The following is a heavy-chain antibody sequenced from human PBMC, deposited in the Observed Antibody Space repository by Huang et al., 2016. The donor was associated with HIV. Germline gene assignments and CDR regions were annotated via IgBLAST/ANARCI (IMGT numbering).Heavy chain of an antibody. J-gene: IGHJ2*01. CDR2: FDPEKGKT. Sequence: QVQLVQSGPEVKKPGASVRVSCKVSGYTLTELSMHWVRQAPGKGLEWMRGFDPEKGKTICAKKSQGTVTMTEDTAIDTVYMELTSLRSDDTAVYYCASDNPLDVDYGYWYFDLWGRGTLVMVSS. D-gene: IGHD4-17*01. CDR3: ASDNPLDVDYGYWYFDL. CDR1: GYTLTELS. V-gene: IGHV1-24*01.